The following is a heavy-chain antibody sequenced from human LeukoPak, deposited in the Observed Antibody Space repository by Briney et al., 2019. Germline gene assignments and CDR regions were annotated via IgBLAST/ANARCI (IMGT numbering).Heavy chain of an antibody. Sequence: GSLRLSCAASGFTFGSYAMSWVRQAPGKGLEWVSASSGSGANTYYADSVKGRFTISRYNSKNTVYLQMNSLRADDTAVYYCAKGGASRPEFWGQGTLVTVSS. V-gene: IGHV3-23*01. CDR3: AKGGASRPEF. D-gene: IGHD6-6*01. J-gene: IGHJ4*02. CDR1: GFTFGSYA. CDR2: SSGSGANT.